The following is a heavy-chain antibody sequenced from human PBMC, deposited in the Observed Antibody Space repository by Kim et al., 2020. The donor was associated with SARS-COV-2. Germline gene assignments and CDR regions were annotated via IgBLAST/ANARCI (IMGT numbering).Heavy chain of an antibody. CDR1: GFTFSSYG. CDR2: ISYDGSNK. D-gene: IGHD2-2*02. CDR3: AKDTGYCSSTSCYTDDYYGMDV. V-gene: IGHV3-30*18. J-gene: IGHJ6*02. Sequence: GGSLRLSCAASGFTFSSYGMHWVRQAPGKGLEWVAVISYDGSNKYYADSVKGRFTISRDNSKNTLYLQMNSLRAEDTAVYYCAKDTGYCSSTSCYTDDYYGMDVWGQGTTVTVSS.